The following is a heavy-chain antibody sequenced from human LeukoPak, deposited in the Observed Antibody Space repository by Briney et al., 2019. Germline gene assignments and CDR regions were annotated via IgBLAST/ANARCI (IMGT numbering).Heavy chain of an antibody. J-gene: IGHJ2*01. D-gene: IGHD3-22*01. CDR2: INHSGST. Sequence: SETLSLTCAVYGGSFSGYYWSWIRQPPGKGLEWIGEINHSGSTNYNPSLKSRVTISIDTSKNQFSLKLSSVTAADTAVYYCASRSGYYDSSGPFGDWYFDLWGRGTLVTVSS. CDR1: GGSFSGYY. CDR3: ASRSGYYDSSGPFGDWYFDL. V-gene: IGHV4-34*01.